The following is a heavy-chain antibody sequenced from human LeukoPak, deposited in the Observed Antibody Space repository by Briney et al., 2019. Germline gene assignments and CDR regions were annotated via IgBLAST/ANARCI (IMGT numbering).Heavy chain of an antibody. CDR3: ATTTYYYDSRTNWYFDL. CDR1: GGTFSRYA. CDR2: IIPIFGTA. D-gene: IGHD3-22*01. V-gene: IGHV1-69*05. J-gene: IGHJ2*01. Sequence: SVKVSCKASGGTFSRYAISWVRQAPGQGLGWMGGIIPIFGTATYAQKFQGRVTITTDESTSTAYMELSSLRSEDTAVYYCATTTYYYDSRTNWYFDLWGRGTLVTVSS.